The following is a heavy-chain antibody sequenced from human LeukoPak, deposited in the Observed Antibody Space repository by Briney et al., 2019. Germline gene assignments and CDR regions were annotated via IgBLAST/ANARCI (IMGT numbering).Heavy chain of an antibody. CDR1: GGSISSGGYY. Sequence: SQTLSLTCTVSGGSISSGGYYWSWIRQHPGKGLEWIGYIYYSGSTYYNPSLKSRVTISVDTSKNQLSLKLSSVTAADTAVYYCARWRLYYYDSSGYYPEWFDPWGQGTLVTVSS. CDR3: ARWRLYYYDSSGYYPEWFDP. V-gene: IGHV4-31*03. J-gene: IGHJ5*02. CDR2: IYYSGST. D-gene: IGHD3-22*01.